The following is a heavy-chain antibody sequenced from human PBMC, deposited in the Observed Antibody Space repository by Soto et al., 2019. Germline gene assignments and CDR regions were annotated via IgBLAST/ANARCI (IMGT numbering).Heavy chain of an antibody. Sequence: QITLKESGPTLVKPTQTLTLTCTFSGFSLSTSGVGVGWIRQPPGKALEWLALIYWDDDKRYSPSLKSRLTITKNTCKTQVVVTMSNINPGDTATYYCARTLYGSAADCYFGLWGRRSLVAVSS. CDR1: GFSLSTSGVG. D-gene: IGHD6-25*01. V-gene: IGHV2-5*02. CDR2: IYWDDDK. J-gene: IGHJ2*01. CDR3: ARTLYGSAADCYFGL.